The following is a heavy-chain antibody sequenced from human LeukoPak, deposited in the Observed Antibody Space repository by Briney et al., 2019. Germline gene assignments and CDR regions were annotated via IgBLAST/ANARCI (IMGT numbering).Heavy chain of an antibody. V-gene: IGHV1-2*02. D-gene: IGHD2-8*01. Sequence: ASVKVSCKASGYTFTGHYIHWTRQAPGPRLEGMGWINPNSGGTKSAQKFHGRLTVTRDTSTSTAYMELSGLRAGDAAAYYCARVDYCTEGVCINFDLWGQGTLVTVSS. J-gene: IGHJ4*02. CDR2: INPNSGGT. CDR3: ARVDYCTEGVCINFDL. CDR1: GYTFTGHY.